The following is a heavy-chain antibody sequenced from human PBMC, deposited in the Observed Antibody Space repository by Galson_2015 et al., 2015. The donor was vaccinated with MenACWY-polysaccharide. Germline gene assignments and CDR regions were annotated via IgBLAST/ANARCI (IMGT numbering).Heavy chain of an antibody. V-gene: IGHV4-39*07. CDR3: ARDPGYCSSTSCSLNWFDS. D-gene: IGHD2-2*01. CDR2: IYYSGST. CDR1: GGSISSSSYY. Sequence: ETLSLTCTVSGGSISSSSYYWGWIRQPPGKGLEWIGSIYYSGSTYYNPSLKSRVTIPVDTSKNQFSLKLSSVTAANTAVYYCARDPGYCSSTSCSLNWFDSWGQGTLVTVSS. J-gene: IGHJ5*01.